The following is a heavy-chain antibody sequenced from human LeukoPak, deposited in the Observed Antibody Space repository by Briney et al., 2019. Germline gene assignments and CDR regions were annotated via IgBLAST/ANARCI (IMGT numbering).Heavy chain of an antibody. D-gene: IGHD3-3*01. CDR2: INHSGST. CDR3: QSRYLEWLLDY. J-gene: IGHJ4*02. Sequence: SETLSLTCAVYGGSFSGYYWSWIRQPPGKGLEWIGEINHSGSTNYNPSLKSRVTISVDTSKNQFSLKLSSVTAADTAVYYCQSRYLEWLLDYWGQGTLVTVSS. CDR1: GGSFSGYY. V-gene: IGHV4-34*01.